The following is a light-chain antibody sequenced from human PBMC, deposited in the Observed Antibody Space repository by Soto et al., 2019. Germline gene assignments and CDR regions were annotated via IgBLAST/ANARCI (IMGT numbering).Light chain of an antibody. Sequence: QSVLTQPASVSGSPGQSITISCTGTSSDVGGYNYVSWYQHHPGKAPKLMIYEVSNRPSGVSYRFSGSKSGNTASLTISGLQAEDEDHYYCNSYTGSGIVFGTGTKVTV. V-gene: IGLV2-14*01. CDR3: NSYTGSGIV. CDR2: EVS. J-gene: IGLJ1*01. CDR1: SSDVGGYNY.